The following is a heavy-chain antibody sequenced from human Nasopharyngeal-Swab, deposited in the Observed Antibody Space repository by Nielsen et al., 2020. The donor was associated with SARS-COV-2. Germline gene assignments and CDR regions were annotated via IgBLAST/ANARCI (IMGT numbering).Heavy chain of an antibody. Sequence: SETLSLTCVVSGGSISSSNWWSWVRQPPGKGLEWIGEIYHSGSTNYNPSLKSRVTISVDKSKNQFSLKLRSVTAADTAVYYCARLLYDFWSGDLGENYYYYYGMDVWGQGTTVTVSS. J-gene: IGHJ6*02. CDR1: GGSISSSNW. CDR2: IYHSGST. V-gene: IGHV4-4*02. CDR3: ARLLYDFWSGDLGENYYYYYGMDV. D-gene: IGHD3-3*01.